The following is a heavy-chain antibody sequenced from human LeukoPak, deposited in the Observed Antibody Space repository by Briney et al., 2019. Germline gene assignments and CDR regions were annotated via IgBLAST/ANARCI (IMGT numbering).Heavy chain of an antibody. D-gene: IGHD6-19*01. J-gene: IGHJ4*02. CDR3: ARGRRDRRWLVRPILYYFDY. V-gene: IGHV1-8*01. CDR1: GYTFTSSD. Sequence: ASVKVSCKASGYTFTSSDINWVRQATGQGLEWMGWMNPNSGNTGYAQKFQGRVTMTRNTSISTAYMELSSLRSEDTAVYYCARGRRDRRWLVRPILYYFDYWGQGTLVTVSS. CDR2: MNPNSGNT.